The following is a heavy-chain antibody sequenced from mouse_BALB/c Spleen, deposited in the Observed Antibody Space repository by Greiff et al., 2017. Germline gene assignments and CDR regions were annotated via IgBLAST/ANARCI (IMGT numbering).Heavy chain of an antibody. D-gene: IGHD1-1*01. V-gene: IGHV5-12-2*01. CDR1: GFTFSSYT. CDR2: ISNGGGST. J-gene: IGHJ1*01. CDR3: AGQYYGSRDWYFDV. Sequence: EVKLVESGGGLVQPGGSLKLSCAASGFTFSSYTMSWVRQTPEKRLEWVAYISNGGGSTYYPDTVKGRFTISRDNAKNTLYLQMSSLKSEDTAMYYCAGQYYGSRDWYFDVWGAGTTVTVSS.